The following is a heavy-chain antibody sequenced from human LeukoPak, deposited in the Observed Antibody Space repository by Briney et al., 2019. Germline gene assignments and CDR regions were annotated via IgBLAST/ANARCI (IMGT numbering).Heavy chain of an antibody. Sequence: ASVKVSCKTSGYTFTSYYMHWVRQAPGQGLEWMGKINPSGGSTSYAQKFQGRVTMTRDMSTSTVYMELSSLRSEDTAVYYCARGLRGDIVDPWLQFRRGVIDYWGQGTLVTVSS. CDR1: GYTFTSYY. J-gene: IGHJ4*02. CDR2: INPSGGST. D-gene: IGHD5-24*01. V-gene: IGHV1-46*01. CDR3: ARGLRGDIVDPWLQFRRGVIDY.